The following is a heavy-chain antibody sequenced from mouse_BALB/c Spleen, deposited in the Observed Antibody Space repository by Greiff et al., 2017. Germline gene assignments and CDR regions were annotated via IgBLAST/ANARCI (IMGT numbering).Heavy chain of an antibody. CDR3: ARLGYGNYVAY. V-gene: IGHV3-8*02. D-gene: IGHD2-1*01. CDR1: GDSITSCY. J-gene: IGHJ3*01. CDR2: ISYSGST. Sequence: EVKLQQSGPSLVKPSQTLSLTCSVSGDSITSCYWNWVRKVPGNKLEYMGYISYSGSTYYNPSLKSRISITRDTSKNQYYLQLNSVTTEDTATYYLARLGYGNYVAYWGQGTLVTVSA.